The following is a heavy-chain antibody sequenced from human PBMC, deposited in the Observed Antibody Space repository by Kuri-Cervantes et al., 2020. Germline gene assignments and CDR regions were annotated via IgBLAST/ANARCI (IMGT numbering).Heavy chain of an antibody. V-gene: IGHV4-4*02. D-gene: IGHD3-22*01. CDR3: ARGYYDSSGYTFDY. CDR2: IYHSGST. J-gene: IGHJ4*02. CDR1: GGSISSSNW. Sequence: SETLSLTCAVSGGSISSSNWWSWVRQPPGKGLEWIGEIYHSGSTNYNPSLKSRVTISVDKSKNQFSLKLSSVTAADTAVYYCARGYYDSSGYTFDYWGQGTLVTVSS.